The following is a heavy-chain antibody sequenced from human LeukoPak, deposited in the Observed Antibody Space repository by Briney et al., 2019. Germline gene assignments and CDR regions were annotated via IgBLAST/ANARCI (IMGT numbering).Heavy chain of an antibody. J-gene: IGHJ4*02. CDR3: ASTGFSSRRFDY. Sequence: GESLKISCQVSGSSFQSYWIGWVRQMPGKGLEFMGLVFIRDSDTRYSPSFHGQVTISVDKSISTAYLQWSSLKASDSAMYYCASTGFSSRRFDYWGQGTPVIVST. CDR2: VFIRDSDT. V-gene: IGHV5-51*01. CDR1: GSSFQSYW. D-gene: IGHD6-13*01.